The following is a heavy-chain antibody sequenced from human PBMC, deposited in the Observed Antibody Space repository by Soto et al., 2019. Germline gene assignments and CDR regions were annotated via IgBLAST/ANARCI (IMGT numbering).Heavy chain of an antibody. CDR1: GGSISIYY. Sequence: SETLSLTCTVAGGSISIYYCSWIRQPAGKGLEWIGRIYTSGRTSYNPSIKSRVTMSVDTSKNQFSLKLSSVTAADTAVYYCARACSSNSCYDVFDYWGQGTMVTVSS. V-gene: IGHV4-4*07. J-gene: IGHJ4*02. CDR2: IYTSGRT. D-gene: IGHD2-2*01. CDR3: ARACSSNSCYDVFDY.